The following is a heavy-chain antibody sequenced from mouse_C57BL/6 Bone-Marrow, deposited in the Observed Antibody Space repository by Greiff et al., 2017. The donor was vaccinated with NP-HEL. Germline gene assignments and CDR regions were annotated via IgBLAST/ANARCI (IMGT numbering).Heavy chain of an antibody. V-gene: IGHV6-3*01. Sequence: EVKVEESGGGLVQPGGSMKLSCVASGFTFSNYWMNWVRQSPEKGLEWVAQIRLKSDNYATHYAESVKGRFTISRDDSKSSVYLQMNNLRAEDTGIYYCTALYYRGAMDYWGQGTSVTVSS. CDR2: IRLKSDNYAT. CDR1: GFTFSNYW. CDR3: TALYYRGAMDY. J-gene: IGHJ4*01. D-gene: IGHD2-12*01.